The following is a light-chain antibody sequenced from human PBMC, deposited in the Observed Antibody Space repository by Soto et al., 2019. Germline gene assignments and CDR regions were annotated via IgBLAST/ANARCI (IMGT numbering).Light chain of an antibody. V-gene: IGLV2-8*01. Sequence: QSALTQPPSASGSPGQSVTISCIGTSSDVGGYNYVSWYQQHPGKAPKLVIYEVSKRPSGVPDRFSGSKSGNTASLTISGLQAEDEADYYCSSYTSTTTYVFGSGTKLTVL. J-gene: IGLJ1*01. CDR2: EVS. CDR3: SSYTSTTTYV. CDR1: SSDVGGYNY.